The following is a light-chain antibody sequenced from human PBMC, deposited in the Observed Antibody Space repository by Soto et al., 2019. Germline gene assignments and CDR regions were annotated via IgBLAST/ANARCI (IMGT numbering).Light chain of an antibody. CDR3: QQRSNWPIT. Sequence: EIVLTQSPATLSFSPGERATLSCRASQSVSSYLAWYQQKPGQAPRVLIYDASNRATGIPVRFSGSGSGTDFTLTISSLEPEDFAVYYCQQRSNWPITFGQGTRLEIK. CDR2: DAS. V-gene: IGKV3-11*01. J-gene: IGKJ5*01. CDR1: QSVSSY.